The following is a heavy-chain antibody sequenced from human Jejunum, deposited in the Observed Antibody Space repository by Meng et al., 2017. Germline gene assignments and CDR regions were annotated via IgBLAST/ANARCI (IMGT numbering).Heavy chain of an antibody. CDR3: ASTPDFGSGAFYTVYWFVR. Sequence: QQAGPGLVQPSETLSLTCTVSGASISGNFWTWIRQPAGRGLEWLGRLYTNGTTNYNPSLKNRVSMSVDSSKNHVSLKLTSVTAADTAVYYCASTPDFGSGAFYTVYWFVRWGQGTLVTVSS. CDR2: LYTNGTT. D-gene: IGHD3-10*01. V-gene: IGHV4-4*07. J-gene: IGHJ5*02. CDR1: GASISGNF.